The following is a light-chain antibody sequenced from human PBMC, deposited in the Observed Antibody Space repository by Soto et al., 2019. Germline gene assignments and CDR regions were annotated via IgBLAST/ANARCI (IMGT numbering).Light chain of an antibody. CDR3: QQHGSSPMVT. J-gene: IGKJ3*01. V-gene: IGKV3-20*01. CDR2: DAS. CDR1: QTVSASY. Sequence: EIVLTQSPGTLSLSPGERATLSCRASQTVSASYLAWYRQKPGQAPRLLIYDASNRATGIPDRFSGSGSGTDFTLTISRLEPEDFAVYYCQQHGSSPMVTFGPGTKVDIK.